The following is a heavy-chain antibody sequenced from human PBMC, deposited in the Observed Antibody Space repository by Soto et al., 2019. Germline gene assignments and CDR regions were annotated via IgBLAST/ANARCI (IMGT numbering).Heavy chain of an antibody. J-gene: IGHJ4*02. V-gene: IGHV3-64D*06. D-gene: IGHD2-21*01. CDR2: ISSNGGST. Sequence: GGSLRLSCSASGFTFSSYAMHWVRQAPGKGLEYVSAISSNGGSTYYADSVKGRFTISRDKSKNTLYLQMSSLRAEDTAVYYCVKDRRDCGVGSSLWGQGTLVTVSS. CDR1: GFTFSSYA. CDR3: VKDRRDCGVGSSL.